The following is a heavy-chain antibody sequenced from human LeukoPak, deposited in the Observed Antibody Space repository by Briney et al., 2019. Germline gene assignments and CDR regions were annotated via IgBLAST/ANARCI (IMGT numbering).Heavy chain of an antibody. Sequence: SETLSLTCAVYGGSFSGYYWSWIRQPPGKGLEWIGEINHSGSTNYNPSLKSRVTISVGTSKNQFSLKLSSVTAADTAVYYCVALTLRYYYGMDVWGQGTTVTVSS. CDR2: INHSGST. V-gene: IGHV4-34*01. D-gene: IGHD3-9*01. CDR3: VALTLRYYYGMDV. CDR1: GGSFSGYY. J-gene: IGHJ6*02.